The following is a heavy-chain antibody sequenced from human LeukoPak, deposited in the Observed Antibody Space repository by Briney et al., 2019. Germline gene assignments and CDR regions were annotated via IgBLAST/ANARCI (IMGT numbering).Heavy chain of an antibody. CDR3: ARDRGVVIAAMGYYFDY. CDR2: ITNRGSTI. J-gene: IGHJ4*02. V-gene: IGHV3-11*01. Sequence: LSLTCTVSGGSISSYYWSWIRQAPGKGLEWISYITNRGSTIYYADSVKGRFTISRDNAKNSLYLQMNNLRAEDTAVYYCARDRGVVIAAMGYYFDYWSQGTLVTVSS. CDR1: GGSISSYY. D-gene: IGHD2-15*01.